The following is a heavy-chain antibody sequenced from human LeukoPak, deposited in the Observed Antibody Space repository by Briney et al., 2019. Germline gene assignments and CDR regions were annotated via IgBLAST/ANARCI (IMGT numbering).Heavy chain of an antibody. V-gene: IGHV4-61*01. CDR3: ARGQAALWFGEL. CDR2: ISYSGST. D-gene: IGHD3-10*01. Sequence: SETLSLTCTLSGGSVTSGSDHWSWILQPPGKGLERIGHISYSGSTNYNPSLKSRVTISLDTSKNQLSLKLSSVNTADTAVYYCARGQAALWFGELWGQGTLVTVSS. CDR1: GGSVTSGSDH. J-gene: IGHJ4*02.